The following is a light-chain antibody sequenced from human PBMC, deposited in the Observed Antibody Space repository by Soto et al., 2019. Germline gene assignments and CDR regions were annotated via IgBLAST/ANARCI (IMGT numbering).Light chain of an antibody. CDR2: GAS. J-gene: IGKJ2*01. V-gene: IGKV3-20*01. CDR1: QTVVSSY. CDR3: QQYGSSPYT. Sequence: EIVLTQSPGTLSLSPGERATLSCRASQTVVSSYVAWYQQKTGQAPRLLIYGASSRATGIPDRFSGSGSGTDFTLTITKLEPEDFAVYHWQQYGSSPYTFCQGTKREIK.